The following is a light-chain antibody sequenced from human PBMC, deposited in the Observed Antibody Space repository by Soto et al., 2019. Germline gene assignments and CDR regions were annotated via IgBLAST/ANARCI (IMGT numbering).Light chain of an antibody. CDR3: AAWDDSLNVVV. CDR1: SSNIGSKA. Sequence: QPVLTQPPSASGTPGQRVTISCSGSSSNIGSKAVNLYQQLPGTAPKLLVYSNNQRPSGVPDRFSGYKSGTSASLAISGLQSEDEDDYYCAAWDDSLNVVVFGGGTKLTVL. V-gene: IGLV1-44*01. J-gene: IGLJ2*01. CDR2: SNN.